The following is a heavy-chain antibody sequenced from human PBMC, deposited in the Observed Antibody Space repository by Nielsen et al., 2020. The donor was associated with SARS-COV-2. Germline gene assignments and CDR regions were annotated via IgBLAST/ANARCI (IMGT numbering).Heavy chain of an antibody. Sequence: SETLSLTCAVYGGSFSGYYWSWIRQPPGKGLEWIGEINHSGSTNYNPSLKSRVTISVDTSKNQFSLKLSSVTAADTAVYYCARERYYYGMDVWGQGTTVTVSS. CDR3: ARERYYYGMDV. CDR2: INHSGST. CDR1: GGSFSGYY. J-gene: IGHJ6*02. V-gene: IGHV4-34*01.